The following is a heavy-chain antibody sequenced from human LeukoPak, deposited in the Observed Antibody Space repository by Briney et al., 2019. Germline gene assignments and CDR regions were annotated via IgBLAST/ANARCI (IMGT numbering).Heavy chain of an antibody. CDR3: AKAPVTTCSGAYCYPFDY. D-gene: IGHD2-21*01. CDR2: ISYDGSNK. CDR1: GFTFSSYG. V-gene: IGHV3-30*18. J-gene: IGHJ4*02. Sequence: GGSLRLSCAASGFTFSSYGMHWVRQAPGKGLEWVAVISYDGSNKYYADSVKGRFTISRDNSKNTLYLQMNSLRAEDTAVYYCAKAPVTTCSGAYCYPFDYWGQGTLVTVSS.